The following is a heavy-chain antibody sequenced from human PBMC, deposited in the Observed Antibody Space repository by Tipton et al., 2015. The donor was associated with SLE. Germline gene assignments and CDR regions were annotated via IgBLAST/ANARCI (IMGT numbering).Heavy chain of an antibody. V-gene: IGHV4-59*12. CDR2: IYYSGST. D-gene: IGHD2-21*01. J-gene: IGHJ4*02. CDR1: GGSISSYY. CDR3: ARGCGGDCYWDY. Sequence: TLSLTCTVSGGSISSYYWSWIRQPPGKGLEWIGYIYYSGSTNYNPSLKSRVTISVDTSKNQFSLKLSSVTAADTAVYYCARGCGGDCYWDYWGQGTLVTVSS.